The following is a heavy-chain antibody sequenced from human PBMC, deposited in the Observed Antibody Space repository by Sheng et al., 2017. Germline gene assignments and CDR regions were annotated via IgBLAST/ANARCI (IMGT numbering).Heavy chain of an antibody. CDR1: GGSFSGYY. J-gene: IGHJ4*02. CDR2: INHSGST. Sequence: QVQLQQWGAGLLKPSETLSLTCAVYGGSFSGYYWSWIRQPPGKGLEWIGEINHSGSTNYNPSLKSRVTISVDTSKNQFSLKLSSVTAADTAVYYCARAVDYGGNSFYFDYWGQGTLVTVSS. D-gene: IGHD2-21*02. V-gene: IGHV4-34*01. CDR3: ARAVDYGGNSFYFDY.